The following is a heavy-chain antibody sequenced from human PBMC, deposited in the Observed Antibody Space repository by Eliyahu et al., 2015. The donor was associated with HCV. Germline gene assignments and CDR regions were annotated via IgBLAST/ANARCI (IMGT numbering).Heavy chain of an antibody. D-gene: IGHD7-27*01. CDR3: AKDRPYLGDY. CDR1: GFXFTTYG. V-gene: IGHV3-30*18. Sequence: QVQLVESGGGVVQPGRSLSLSCAASGFXFTTYGMHWVRQAPGKGLELVAVISSDGSTEYYADSVKGRFTISRDNSKNTLYLQMNSLRTEDTAVYYCAKDRPYLGDYWGQGTLVTVSS. J-gene: IGHJ4*02. CDR2: ISSDGSTE.